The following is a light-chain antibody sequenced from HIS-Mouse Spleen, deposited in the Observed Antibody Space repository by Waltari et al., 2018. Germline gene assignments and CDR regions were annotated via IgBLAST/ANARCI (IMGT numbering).Light chain of an antibody. CDR1: SSTIGSNT. Sequence: QSVLTQPPSASGTPGQRVTISCSGISSTIGSNTVNWYQQLPGTAPKPLIYSNNQRPSGVPDRFSGSKSGTSASLAISGLQSEDEADYYCAAWDDSLNGPVFGGGTKLTVL. V-gene: IGLV1-44*01. CDR2: SNN. CDR3: AAWDDSLNGPV. J-gene: IGLJ2*01.